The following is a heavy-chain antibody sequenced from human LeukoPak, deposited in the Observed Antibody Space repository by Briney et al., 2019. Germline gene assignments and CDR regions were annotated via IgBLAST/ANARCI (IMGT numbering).Heavy chain of an antibody. V-gene: IGHV1-8*01. J-gene: IGHJ4*02. D-gene: IGHD3-9*01. CDR2: MNPNSGDT. Sequence: ASVKVSCKASGYTFTSYDINWVRQAPGQGLEWMGWMNPNSGDTGYAQKLQGRVTMTRNTSISTAYMELSSLRSEDTAVYYCARMDDWPGWAGWGQGTLVTVSS. CDR1: GYTFTSYD. CDR3: ARMDDWPGWAG.